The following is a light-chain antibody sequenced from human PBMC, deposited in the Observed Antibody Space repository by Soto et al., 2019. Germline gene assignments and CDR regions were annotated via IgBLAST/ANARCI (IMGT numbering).Light chain of an antibody. CDR3: QQFHNTFLT. Sequence: DIQMTQSPSSLSASVGDRVTITCRASQSISNFLNWCQHKPGKAPKVLISAASTLRSGVPSRFSGSGSGTDFTLTSSSLRPDDTATYYFQQFHNTFLTFSGRTTVEIK. CDR2: AAS. V-gene: IGKV1-39*01. J-gene: IGKJ4*01. CDR1: QSISNF.